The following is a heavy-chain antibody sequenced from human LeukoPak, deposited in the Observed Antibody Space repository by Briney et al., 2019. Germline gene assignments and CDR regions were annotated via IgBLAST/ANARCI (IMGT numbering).Heavy chain of an antibody. J-gene: IGHJ4*02. Sequence: GGSLRLSCAASGFTFSSYEMNWVRQAPGKGLEWVANIKQDGSEKYYVDSVKGRFTVSRDNAKNSLYLQMNSLRAEDTAVYYCARDGWSVDYWGQGTLVTVSA. CDR3: ARDGWSVDY. CDR1: GFTFSSYE. V-gene: IGHV3-7*05. CDR2: IKQDGSEK. D-gene: IGHD2-15*01.